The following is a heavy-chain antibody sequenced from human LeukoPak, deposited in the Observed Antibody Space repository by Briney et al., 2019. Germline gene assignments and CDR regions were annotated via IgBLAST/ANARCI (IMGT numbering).Heavy chain of an antibody. CDR2: ISAYGHT. V-gene: IGHV1-18*01. CDR1: GYTFSSYG. D-gene: IGHD3-3*01. CDR3: ARETASGYLGFDF. Sequence: ASVKVSCKTSGYTFSSYGITWVRQAPGQGLEWMGWISAYGHTKLARNLQARVTVTIDTSTTTAYVGLRSLSSDDTAVYFCARETASGYLGFDFWGQGTLVTVSS. J-gene: IGHJ4*02.